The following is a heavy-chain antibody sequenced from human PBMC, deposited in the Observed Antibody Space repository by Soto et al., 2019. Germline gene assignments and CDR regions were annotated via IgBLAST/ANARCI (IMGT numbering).Heavy chain of an antibody. J-gene: IGHJ4*02. CDR3: ARGAADTAMVDS. V-gene: IGHV4-59*01. Sequence: LSLTCTASGGSIRSYYWTWIRQPPGKGLEWLGYIFYSGSTFYNPSLKSRVTISIHTSKSQFSLQLTSVTAADTAVYYCARGAADTAMVDSWGQGTLVTVSS. CDR1: GGSIRSYY. D-gene: IGHD5-18*01. CDR2: IFYSGST.